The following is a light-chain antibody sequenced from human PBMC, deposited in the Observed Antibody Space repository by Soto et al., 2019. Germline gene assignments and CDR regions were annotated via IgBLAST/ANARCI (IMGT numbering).Light chain of an antibody. CDR1: QAIGNS. CDR2: GTS. V-gene: IGKV1-39*01. CDR3: QQSFASSWT. Sequence: DIQMTQSPSSLSASVGDRVTITCRTSQAIGNSVNWYQQKPGKAPNLLVYGTSTLQSGVPSRFSGSGSGTDFTPTISSAQREDFATYYCQQSFASSWTFGQGTKVEIK. J-gene: IGKJ1*01.